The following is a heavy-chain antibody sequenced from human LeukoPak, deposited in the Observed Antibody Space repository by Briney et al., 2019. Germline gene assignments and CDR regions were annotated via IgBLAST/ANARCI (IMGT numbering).Heavy chain of an antibody. CDR3: ARDGDYEDALDI. D-gene: IGHD4-17*01. CDR2: ISSSSSYI. J-gene: IGHJ3*02. Sequence: GGSLRLSCAASGFTFSSYSMNWVRQAPGKGLEWVSSISSSSSYIYYADSVKGRFTISRDNAKNSLYLQMNSLRAEDTAAYYCARDGDYEDALDIWGQGTMVTVSS. CDR1: GFTFSSYS. V-gene: IGHV3-21*01.